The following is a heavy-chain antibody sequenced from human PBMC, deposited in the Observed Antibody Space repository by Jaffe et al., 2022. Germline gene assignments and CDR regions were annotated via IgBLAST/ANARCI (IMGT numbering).Heavy chain of an antibody. CDR2: INHSGST. D-gene: IGHD3-10*01. V-gene: IGHV4-34*01. CDR1: GGSFSGYY. Sequence: QVQLQQWGAGLLKPSETLSLTCAVYGGSFSGYYWSWIRQPPGKGLEWIGEINHSGSTNYNPSLKSRVTISVDTSKNQFSLKLSSVTAADTAVYYCARRYGNYYGSGSYYFPFDYWGQGTLVTVSS. J-gene: IGHJ4*02. CDR3: ARRYGNYYGSGSYYFPFDY.